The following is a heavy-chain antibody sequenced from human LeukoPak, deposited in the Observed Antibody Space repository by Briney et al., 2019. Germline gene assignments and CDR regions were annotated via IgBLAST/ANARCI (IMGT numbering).Heavy chain of an antibody. V-gene: IGHV4-31*03. Sequence: SQTLSLTCTVSGGSISSGGYYWSWIRQHPGKFLEWIGYIYYSGSTYYNPSLKSRVTISVDTSKNQFSLKLSSVTAADTAVYYCARGNVMRFGELLPYYYYYGMDVWGQGTTVTVSS. CDR3: ARGNVMRFGELLPYYYYYGMDV. J-gene: IGHJ6*02. CDR1: GGSISSGGYY. D-gene: IGHD3-10*01. CDR2: IYYSGST.